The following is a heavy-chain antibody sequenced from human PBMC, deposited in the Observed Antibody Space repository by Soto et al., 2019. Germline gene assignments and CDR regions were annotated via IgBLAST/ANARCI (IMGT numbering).Heavy chain of an antibody. D-gene: IGHD6-6*01. CDR3: ARAIGVSSSALDY. Sequence: GGSLKLSCAASGFTFSSYEMNWVRQAPGKGLEWVSYISSSGSTIYYADSVKGRFTISRDNAKNSLYLQMNSLSAEDTAVYYCARAIGVSSSALDYWGQGTLVTVSS. J-gene: IGHJ4*02. CDR1: GFTFSSYE. CDR2: ISSSGSTI. V-gene: IGHV3-48*03.